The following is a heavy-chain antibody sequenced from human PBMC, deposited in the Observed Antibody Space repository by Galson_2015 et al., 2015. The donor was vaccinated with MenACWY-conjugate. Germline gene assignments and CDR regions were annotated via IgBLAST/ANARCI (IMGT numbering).Heavy chain of an antibody. J-gene: IGHJ4*02. V-gene: IGHV4-61*01. D-gene: IGHD1-14*01. CDR2: IYSSGST. CDR1: GGSVSNGSY. CDR3: AREYNK. Sequence: ETLSLTCTVSGGSVSNGSYWTWIRQPPGKGLEWIGLIYSSGSTKYNPSLKSRVTISLDMSKNQVSLKLSSVTAADTAVYYCAREYNKWGQGTLVTVSS.